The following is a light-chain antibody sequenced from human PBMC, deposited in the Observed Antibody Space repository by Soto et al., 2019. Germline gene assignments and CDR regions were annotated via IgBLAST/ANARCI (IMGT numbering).Light chain of an antibody. J-gene: IGKJ1*01. CDR2: WAS. Sequence: DIVMTQSPDSLAVSLGERATINCKSSQSVLYSPNNKNYLAWYQQKPGQPPKLLIYWASTRESGVPGRFSGSGSGTDFTLTISSLQPDDFATYYCQHYNSYSEAFGQGTKVDI. CDR3: QHYNSYSEA. CDR1: QSVLYSPNNKNY. V-gene: IGKV4-1*01.